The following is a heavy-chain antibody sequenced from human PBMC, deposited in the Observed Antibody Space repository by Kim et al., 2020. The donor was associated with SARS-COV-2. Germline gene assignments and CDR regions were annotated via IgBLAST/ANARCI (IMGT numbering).Heavy chain of an antibody. J-gene: IGHJ4*02. CDR1: GGTFSSYA. CDR2: FIPILVTA. CDR3: AQRGGYYGDQGLGY. Sequence: SVKVSCKASGGTFSSYAISWVRQAPGQGLEWMGWFIPILVTANYAQKFQGRVTITADESTITAYMELSSLRSEDTAVYYCAQRGGYYGDQGLGYWCQGT. V-gene: IGHV1-69*11. D-gene: IGHD4-17*01.